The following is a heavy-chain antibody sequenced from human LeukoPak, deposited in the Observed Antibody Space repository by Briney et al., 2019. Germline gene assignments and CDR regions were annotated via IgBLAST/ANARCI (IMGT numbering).Heavy chain of an antibody. CDR3: ATSGLAYSSGWYNFQH. V-gene: IGHV1-24*01. CDR2: FDPEDGET. Sequence: ASVRVSCAGSGYTLTELSMHWVRQAPGKGLEWMGGFDPEDGETIYAQKFQGRVTMTEDTSTDTAYMELSSLRSEDTAVYYCATSGLAYSSGWYNFQHWGQGTLVTVSS. CDR1: GYTLTELS. J-gene: IGHJ1*01. D-gene: IGHD6-19*01.